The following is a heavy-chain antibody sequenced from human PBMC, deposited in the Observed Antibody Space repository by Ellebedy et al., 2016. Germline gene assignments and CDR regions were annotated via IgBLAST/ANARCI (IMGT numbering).Heavy chain of an antibody. CDR1: GYFFTNYW. J-gene: IGHJ3*02. Sequence: GESLKISCKGSGYFFTNYWIGWVRQMPGKGLEWMGIIYPGDSETRYSPSFQGQVTMSADKSISTAYLQWSSLKASDTAMYYCARHTRDGYNWLLDAFDIWGQGTMVTFSS. V-gene: IGHV5-51*01. D-gene: IGHD5-24*01. CDR2: IYPGDSET. CDR3: ARHTRDGYNWLLDAFDI.